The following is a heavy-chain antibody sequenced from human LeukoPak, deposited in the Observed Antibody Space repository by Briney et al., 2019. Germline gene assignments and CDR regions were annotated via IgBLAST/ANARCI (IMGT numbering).Heavy chain of an antibody. D-gene: IGHD3-3*01. J-gene: IGHJ4*02. CDR1: GYTFSSYW. CDR3: ARQNDFRLDY. Sequence: GESLKISCKCSGYTFSSYWIGWVRQMPGKGLEWMGIIYPGDSDTRYSPSLQGQVTISVDTSIGTAYPQWSSLKASDTAIYYCARQNDFRLDYWGQGTLVTVSS. V-gene: IGHV5-51*01. CDR2: IYPGDSDT.